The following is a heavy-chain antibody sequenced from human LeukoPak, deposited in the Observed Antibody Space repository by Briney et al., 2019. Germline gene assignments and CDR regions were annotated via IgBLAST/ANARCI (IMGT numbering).Heavy chain of an antibody. V-gene: IGHV3-48*01. CDR1: GFTFSSYS. CDR3: AREYCSSTSCLYDY. CDR2: ISSSSTI. D-gene: IGHD2-2*01. J-gene: IGHJ4*02. Sequence: GGSLRLSCAASGFTFSSYSMNWVRQAPGRGLEWVSYISSSSTIYYADSVKGRFTISRDKAKNSLYLQMNSLRAEDTAVYYCAREYCSSTSCLYDYWGQGTLVTVSS.